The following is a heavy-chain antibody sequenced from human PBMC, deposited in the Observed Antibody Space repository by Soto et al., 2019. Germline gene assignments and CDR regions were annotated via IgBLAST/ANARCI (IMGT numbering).Heavy chain of an antibody. CDR3: ARQGSAYGFDY. V-gene: IGHV4-31*03. D-gene: IGHD5-12*01. CDR1: GGSVSNGGYY. Sequence: PSETLSLTCTVSGGSVSNGGYYWTWIRQHPGKGLEWIGYIYYSGSSYSNPSLKSRVNMSVDMSKNQFSLKLSSVTTADTAVYYCARQGSAYGFDYWGQGTLVTVSS. J-gene: IGHJ4*02. CDR2: IYYSGSS.